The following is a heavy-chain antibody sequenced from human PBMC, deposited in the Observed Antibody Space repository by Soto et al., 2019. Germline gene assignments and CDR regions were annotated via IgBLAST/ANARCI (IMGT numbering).Heavy chain of an antibody. CDR2: IPNNGSP. Sequence: SETLSLTCSVSGGSVRTGSYHWSWIRQPPGKGLEWIGFIPNNGSPDYNPALKSRVVVSIDRSKNQFSLKVNSVTAADTAVYFCARIGWGGDSWGQGTLVTVSS. J-gene: IGHJ4*02. CDR3: ARIGWGGDS. CDR1: GGSVRTGSYH. V-gene: IGHV4-61*01. D-gene: IGHD7-27*01.